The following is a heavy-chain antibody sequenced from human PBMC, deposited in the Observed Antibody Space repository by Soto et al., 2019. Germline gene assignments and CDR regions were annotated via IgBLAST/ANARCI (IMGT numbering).Heavy chain of an antibody. V-gene: IGHV1-2*02. CDR3: ARLYCHAGRCNSDT. J-gene: IGHJ5*02. Sequence: HLVQSGAELRKPGSSVKASGKASGYTFTGYFVTWGRRAPGKGLKWVGWTTPNSGGTNSAKKFQGRVTMTRDTSITTAYMDLRRLGSDDTAVYYCARLYCHAGRCNSDTWGQGTLFTVSA. D-gene: IGHD2-15*01. CDR1: GYTFTGYF. CDR2: TTPNSGGT.